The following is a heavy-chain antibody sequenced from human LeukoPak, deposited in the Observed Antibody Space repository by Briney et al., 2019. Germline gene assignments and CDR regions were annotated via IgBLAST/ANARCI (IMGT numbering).Heavy chain of an antibody. CDR3: ASPYPGIAAAGHSFYYGMDV. CDR2: INAGNGNT. V-gene: IGHV1-3*01. CDR1: GYTFTAYA. Sequence: GASVKVSCKTSGYTFTAYAIHWVRQAPGQRPEWMGWINAGNGNTQYSQKFQGRVTITRDTSASTAYVQLSSLKSEDTAVYYCASPYPGIAAAGHSFYYGMDVWGQGTTVTVSS. D-gene: IGHD6-13*01. J-gene: IGHJ6*02.